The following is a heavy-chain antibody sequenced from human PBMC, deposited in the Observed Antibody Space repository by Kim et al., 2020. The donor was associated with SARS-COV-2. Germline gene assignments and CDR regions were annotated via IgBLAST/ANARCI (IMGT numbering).Heavy chain of an antibody. CDR3: ARGARSVGVPTAIPYFDY. CDR1: GFTFSTYE. CDR2: INSDGSTI. D-gene: IGHD2-2*01. V-gene: IGHV3-48*03. J-gene: IGHJ4*02. Sequence: GGSLRLSCAASGFTFSTYEMNWVRQVPGKGLEWILYINSDGSTIYYEDSVKGRFTVSRDNAANSLFLQMNSLRAEDMAVYYCARGARSVGVPTAIPYFDYWGRGTLVTVSS.